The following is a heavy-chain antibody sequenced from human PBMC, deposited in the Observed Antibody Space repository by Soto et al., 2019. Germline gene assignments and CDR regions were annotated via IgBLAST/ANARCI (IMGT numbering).Heavy chain of an antibody. CDR3: AISRGYCSGGSCHTMGAFDI. CDR2: MNPNSGNT. V-gene: IGHV1-8*01. D-gene: IGHD2-15*01. Sequence: ASVKVSCKASGYTFTSYDINWVRQATGQGLEWMGWMNPNSGNTGYAQKFQGRVTMTRNTSISTAYMGLSSLRSVDTAVYYCAISRGYCSGGSCHTMGAFDIWGQGTMVTVS. J-gene: IGHJ3*02. CDR1: GYTFTSYD.